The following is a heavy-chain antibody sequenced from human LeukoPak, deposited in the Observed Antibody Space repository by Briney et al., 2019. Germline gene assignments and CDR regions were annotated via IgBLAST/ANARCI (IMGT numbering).Heavy chain of an antibody. J-gene: IGHJ6*02. Sequence: KPSETLSVTCTVSGGSISSYYWSWIRQPPGNGLEWIGYIYYSGSTNYNPSLKSRVTISVDTSKNQFSLKLSSVTAADTAVYYCARSLPGNSYYYGMDVWGQGTTVTVSS. V-gene: IGHV4-59*01. CDR3: ARSLPGNSYYYGMDV. CDR1: GGSISSYY. D-gene: IGHD3-10*01. CDR2: IYYSGST.